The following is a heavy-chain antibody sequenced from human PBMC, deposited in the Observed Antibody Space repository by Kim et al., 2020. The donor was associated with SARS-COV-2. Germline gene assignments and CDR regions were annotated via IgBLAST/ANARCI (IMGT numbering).Heavy chain of an antibody. D-gene: IGHD3-3*01. CDR2: MNPNSGNT. J-gene: IGHJ6*03. Sequence: ASVKVSCKASGYTFTSYDINWVRQATGQGLEWMGWMNPNSGNTGYAQKFQGRVTMTRNTSISTAYMELSSLRSEDTAVYYCARGSLDYDFWSGYNYYYYYMAVWGKGTTVTVSS. CDR3: ARGSLDYDFWSGYNYYYYYMAV. CDR1: GYTFTSYD. V-gene: IGHV1-8*01.